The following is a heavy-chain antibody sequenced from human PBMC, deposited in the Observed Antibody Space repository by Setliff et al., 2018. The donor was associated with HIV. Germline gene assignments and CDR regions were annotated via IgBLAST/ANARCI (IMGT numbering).Heavy chain of an antibody. D-gene: IGHD3-22*01. CDR3: ARDQRITMIVVVTDAFDI. CDR2: FHHSGST. CDR1: GDSISGNSYY. V-gene: IGHV4-39*02. Sequence: PSETLSLTCNVSGDSISGNSYYWGWIRQPPGKGLEWIGSFHHSGSTSYNPSLRSRVTIDVDTSKNHFSLRLTSVTAADTAVYYCARDQRITMIVVVTDAFDIWGQGTMVTVSS. J-gene: IGHJ3*02.